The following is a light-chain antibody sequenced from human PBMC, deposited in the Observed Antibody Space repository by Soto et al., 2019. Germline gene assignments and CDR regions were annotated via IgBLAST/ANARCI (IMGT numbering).Light chain of an antibody. CDR1: QSINSE. CDR2: GAS. CDR3: QQGHNWPLT. Sequence: EIVMTQSPATLSLSPGERAALSCRASQSINSELAWYQQKPGQPPRLLIYGASTRATGVPARFTVSESGSEFTLTISGLQSVDFAVYYCQQGHNWPLTFGQGTRLEI. J-gene: IGKJ2*01. V-gene: IGKV3-15*01.